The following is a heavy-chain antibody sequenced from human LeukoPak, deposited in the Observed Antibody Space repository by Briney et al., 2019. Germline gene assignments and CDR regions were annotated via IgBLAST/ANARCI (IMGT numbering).Heavy chain of an antibody. CDR2: INPSGGST. V-gene: IGHV1-46*01. Sequence: ASVKVSCRASGYTFTSYYMHWVRQAPGQGLEWMGVINPSGGSTSYAQKFQGRVTMTRDTSTSTVYMELSSLRSEDTAVYYCARDSDCSGGSCYSAYWGQGTLVTVSS. CDR1: GYTFTSYY. CDR3: ARDSDCSGGSCYSAY. D-gene: IGHD2-15*01. J-gene: IGHJ4*02.